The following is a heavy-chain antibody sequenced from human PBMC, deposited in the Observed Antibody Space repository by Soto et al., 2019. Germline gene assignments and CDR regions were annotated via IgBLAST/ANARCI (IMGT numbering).Heavy chain of an antibody. D-gene: IGHD3-9*01. V-gene: IGHV3-23*01. Sequence: GGSLRLSCAASGFTFSSYAMSWVRQAPGKGLEWVSAISGSGGSTYYADSVKGRFTISRDNSKNTLYLQMNSLRAEDTAVYYCAKVGGYFAWLLFHPGGYYYYMAVWGKGTRVTV. CDR1: GFTFSSYA. J-gene: IGHJ6*03. CDR2: ISGSGGST. CDR3: AKVGGYFAWLLFHPGGYYYYMAV.